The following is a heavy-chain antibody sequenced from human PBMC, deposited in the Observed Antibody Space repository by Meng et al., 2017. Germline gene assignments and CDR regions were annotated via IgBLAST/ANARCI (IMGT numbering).Heavy chain of an antibody. D-gene: IGHD3-22*01. CDR2: INHSGST. CDR3: ARVPTYYYDSGGYYLFDY. J-gene: IGHJ4*02. Sequence: QLRQHPGGPGLCNASYTLSLTLRGYCRSFSGYYWSWIRQPPGKGLEWIGEINHSGSTNYNPSLKSRVTISVDTSKNQFSLKLSSVTAADTAVYYCARVPTYYYDSGGYYLFDYWGQGTLVTVSS. CDR1: CRSFSGYY. V-gene: IGHV4-34*01.